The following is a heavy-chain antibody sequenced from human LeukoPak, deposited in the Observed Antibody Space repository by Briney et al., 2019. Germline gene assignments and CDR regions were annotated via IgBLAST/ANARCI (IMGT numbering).Heavy chain of an antibody. CDR1: GYTLTELP. V-gene: IGHV1-24*01. J-gene: IGHJ4*02. CDR3: ATHTEYYEDSSGYYAY. CDR2: FDPEDGKT. Sequence: ASVSVSCTVSGYTLTELPIHWGRQAPGKGVEWMGRFDPEDGKTIYAQKFRGRVTVTDDTSTDTAYMELSSLRSDDTAMYYCATHTEYYEDSSGYYAYWGQGTLVTVSS. D-gene: IGHD3-22*01.